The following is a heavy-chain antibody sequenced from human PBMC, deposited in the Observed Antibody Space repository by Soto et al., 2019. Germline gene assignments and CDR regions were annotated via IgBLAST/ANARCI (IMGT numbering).Heavy chain of an antibody. J-gene: IGHJ4*02. CDR2: IWYDGSNK. CDR1: GFTFSSYG. CDR3: ARDHIVEMATIEGFDTALDY. D-gene: IGHD2-15*01. Sequence: GGSLRLSCAASGFTFSSYGMHWVRQAPGKGLEWVAVIWYDGSNKYYADSVKGRFTISRDNSKNTLYLQMNSLRAEDTAVYYCARDHIVEMATIEGFDTALDYWGQGTLVTVSS. V-gene: IGHV3-33*01.